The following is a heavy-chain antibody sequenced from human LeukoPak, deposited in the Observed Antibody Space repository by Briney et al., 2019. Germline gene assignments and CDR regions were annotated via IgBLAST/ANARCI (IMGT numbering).Heavy chain of an antibody. CDR2: ISGDGSST. Sequence: PGGSLRLSCAASGFTFDDYAMYWVRQAPGKGLEWVSFISGDGSSTYFADSVKGRFTISRDNSKNSLYLQMNSLRAEDTAVYSCAKDLYTTGWWGYFDYWGQGTLVTVSS. CDR3: AKDLYTTGWWGYFDY. V-gene: IGHV3-43*02. CDR1: GFTFDDYA. D-gene: IGHD6-19*01. J-gene: IGHJ4*02.